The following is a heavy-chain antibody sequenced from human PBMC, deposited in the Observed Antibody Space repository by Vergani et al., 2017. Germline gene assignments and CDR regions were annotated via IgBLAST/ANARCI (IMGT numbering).Heavy chain of an antibody. Sequence: EVQLVESGGGLVQPGGSLRLSCAASGFTFSSYEMNWVRQAPGKGLEWVSYISSSGSTIYYADSVKGRFTISRDNAKNSLYLQMNSLRAEDTALYYCAKDTYSGYSDAFDIWGQGTMVTVSS. CDR1: GFTFSSYE. V-gene: IGHV3-48*03. D-gene: IGHD5-12*01. CDR2: ISSSGSTI. J-gene: IGHJ3*02. CDR3: AKDTYSGYSDAFDI.